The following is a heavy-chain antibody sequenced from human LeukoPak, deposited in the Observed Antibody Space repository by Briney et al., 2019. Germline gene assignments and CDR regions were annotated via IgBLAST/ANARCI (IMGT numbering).Heavy chain of an antibody. CDR2: FDPEDGET. CDR1: GYTLTELS. J-gene: IGHJ4*02. CDR3: ATITESLKGITGTRGDYY. Sequence: ASVKVSCKVSGYTLTELSMHWVRQAPGKGLEWMGGFDPEDGETIYAQKFQGRVTMTEDTSTDTAYMELSSLRSEDTAVYYCATITESLKGITGTRGDYYWGQGTPVTVSS. V-gene: IGHV1-24*01. D-gene: IGHD1-14*01.